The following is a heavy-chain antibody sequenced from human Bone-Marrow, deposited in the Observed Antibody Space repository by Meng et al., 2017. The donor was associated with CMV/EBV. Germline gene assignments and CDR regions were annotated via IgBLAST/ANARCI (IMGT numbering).Heavy chain of an antibody. D-gene: IGHD4-17*01. CDR3: ARGGDDYGDSNKDYGMDV. Sequence: SETLSLTCTVSGGSVSSGSYYWSWIRQPPGKGLEWIGYIYYSGSTNYNPSLKSRVTISVDTSKNQFSLKLSSVTAADTAVYYGARGGDDYGDSNKDYGMDVWGQGTTVTVSS. CDR1: GGSVSSGSYY. CDR2: IYYSGST. J-gene: IGHJ6*02. V-gene: IGHV4-61*01.